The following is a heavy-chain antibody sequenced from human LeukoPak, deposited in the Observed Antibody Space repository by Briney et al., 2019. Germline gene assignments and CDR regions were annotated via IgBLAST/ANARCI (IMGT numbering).Heavy chain of an antibody. CDR1: GYTFTSYY. CDR3: ARGSFFDDILTGYD. CDR2: INPNSGGT. Sequence: ASVKASCKASGYTFTSYYMHWVRQAPGQGLEWMGWINPNSGGTNYAQKFQGRVTMTRDTSISTACMELSRLRSDDTAVYYCARGSFFDDILTGYDWGQGTLVTVSS. D-gene: IGHD3-9*01. J-gene: IGHJ4*02. V-gene: IGHV1-2*02.